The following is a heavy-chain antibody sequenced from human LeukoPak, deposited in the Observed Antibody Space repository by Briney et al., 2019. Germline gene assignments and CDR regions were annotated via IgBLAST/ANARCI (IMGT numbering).Heavy chain of an antibody. CDR3: ARDGAYYDFWSGYSEGYFDY. Sequence: GGSLRLSCAASGFTFSSYEMNWVRQAPGKGLEWVSYISSSGSTIYYADSVKGRFTIPRDNAKNSLYLQMNSLRAEDTAVYYCARDGAYYDFWSGYSEGYFDYWGQGTLVTVSS. V-gene: IGHV3-48*03. CDR1: GFTFSSYE. D-gene: IGHD3-3*01. CDR2: ISSSGSTI. J-gene: IGHJ4*02.